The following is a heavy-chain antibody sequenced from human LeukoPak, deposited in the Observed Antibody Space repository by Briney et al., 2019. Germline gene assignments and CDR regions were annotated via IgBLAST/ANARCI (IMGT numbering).Heavy chain of an antibody. CDR2: INHSGST. Sequence: PSETLSLTCAVYGGSLSGYYWSWIRQPPGKGLEWIGEINHSGSTNYNPSLKSRVTISVDTSKNQFSLKLSSVTAADTAVYYCARIGDYSDYWGQGTLVTVSS. J-gene: IGHJ4*02. D-gene: IGHD4-17*01. CDR1: GGSLSGYY. CDR3: ARIGDYSDY. V-gene: IGHV4-34*01.